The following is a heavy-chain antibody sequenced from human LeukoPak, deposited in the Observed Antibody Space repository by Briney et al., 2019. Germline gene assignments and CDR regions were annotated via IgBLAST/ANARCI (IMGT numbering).Heavy chain of an antibody. CDR3: ARGGGYSYGFIGIPFDY. CDR1: GGSFSGYY. D-gene: IGHD5-18*01. J-gene: IGHJ4*02. CDR2: INHGGST. Sequence: SETLSLTCAVYGGSFSGYYWSWIRQPPGKGLEWIGEINHGGSTNYNPSLKSRVTISVDTSKNQFSLKLSSVTAADTAVYYCARGGGYSYGFIGIPFDYWGQGTLVTVSS. V-gene: IGHV4-34*01.